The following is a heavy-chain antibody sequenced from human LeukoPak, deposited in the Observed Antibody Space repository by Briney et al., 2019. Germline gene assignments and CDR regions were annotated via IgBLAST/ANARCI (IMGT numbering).Heavy chain of an antibody. D-gene: IGHD2-15*01. J-gene: IGHJ3*02. V-gene: IGHV4-38-2*02. CDR2: IYHSGST. CDR3: VRELGYCSGGSCYGAFDI. Sequence: SETLSLTCTVSGYSISSGYYWGWTRQPPGKGLEWIGSIYHSGSTYYNPSLKSQVTISVDTSKNQFSLKLSSVTAADTAVYYCVRELGYCSGGSCYGAFDIWGQGTMVTVSS. CDR1: GYSISSGYY.